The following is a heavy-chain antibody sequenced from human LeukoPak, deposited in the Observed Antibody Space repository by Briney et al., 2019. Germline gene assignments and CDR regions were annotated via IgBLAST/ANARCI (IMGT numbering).Heavy chain of an antibody. Sequence: SQTLSLTCTVSGGSISSGNYYWSWIRQPAGTGLEWIGRIYSSGSTNYNPSLKSRVTISVDTSKNQFSLKLSSVTAADTAVYYCARGGSYYERSGYYEFLDYWGQGTLATVSS. CDR1: GGSISSGNYY. V-gene: IGHV4-61*02. CDR2: IYSSGST. D-gene: IGHD3-22*01. J-gene: IGHJ4*02. CDR3: ARGGSYYERSGYYEFLDY.